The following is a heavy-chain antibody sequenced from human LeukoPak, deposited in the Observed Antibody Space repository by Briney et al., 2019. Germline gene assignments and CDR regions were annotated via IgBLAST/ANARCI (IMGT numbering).Heavy chain of an antibody. J-gene: IGHJ4*02. V-gene: IGHV3-23*01. CDR1: GFSVSSNY. CDR3: AKILSGTYSFDL. CDR2: ISGNSVTI. Sequence: PGGSLRLSCAASGFSVSSNYMSWVRQAPGQGLEWVSAISGNSVTIYYADSVKGRFTISRDNSKNTLYLQMYSLRAEDTAVYYCAKILSGTYSFDLWGQGTLVTVSS. D-gene: IGHD1-26*01.